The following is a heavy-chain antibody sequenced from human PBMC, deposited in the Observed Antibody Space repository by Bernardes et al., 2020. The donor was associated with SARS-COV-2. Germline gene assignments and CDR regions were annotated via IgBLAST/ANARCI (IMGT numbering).Heavy chain of an antibody. CDR2: INPNSCVT. CDR1: GYTFTGFY. CDR3: ARGPWDYFDY. J-gene: IGHJ4*02. Sequence: ASVKVSCKSSGYTFTGFYIHWVRQAPGQGLEWMGWINPNSCVTNYAQKFQGRVTLTRDTSINTAYMELRRLRSDDRAVYYCARGPWDYFDYWGQGTLVTVSS. D-gene: IGHD7-27*01. V-gene: IGHV1-2*02.